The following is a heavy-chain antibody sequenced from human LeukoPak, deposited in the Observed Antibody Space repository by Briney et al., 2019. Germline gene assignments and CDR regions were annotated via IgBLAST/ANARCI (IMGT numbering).Heavy chain of an antibody. V-gene: IGHV3-23*01. J-gene: IGHJ4*02. D-gene: IGHD6-13*01. CDR1: GFTFSSYA. CDR2: ISGSGGKT. CDR3: AKEPRGSSSRLIYFDY. Sequence: GGSLRLSCAASGFTFSSYAMNWVRQAPGKGLEWVSAISGSGGKTYYADSVKGRFTIFRNNSKNTLYLHMSSLRAEDTAVYYCAKEPRGSSSRLIYFDYWGQGTLVTVSS.